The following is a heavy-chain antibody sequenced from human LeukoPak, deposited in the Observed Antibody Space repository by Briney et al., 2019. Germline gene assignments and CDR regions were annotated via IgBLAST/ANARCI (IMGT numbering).Heavy chain of an antibody. CDR2: IYYSGST. CDR3: ARAGIAAAPGAY. CDR1: GGSISSYY. V-gene: IGHV4-59*12. Sequence: SETLSLTCTVSGGSISSYYWSWIRQPPGKGLEWIGYIYYSGSTNYNPSLKSRVTISVDTSKDQFSLKLSSVTAADTAVYYCARAGIAAAPGAYWGQGTLVTVSS. D-gene: IGHD6-13*01. J-gene: IGHJ4*02.